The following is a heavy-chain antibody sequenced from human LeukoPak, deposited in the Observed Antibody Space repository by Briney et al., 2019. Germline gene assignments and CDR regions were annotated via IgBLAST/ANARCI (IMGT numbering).Heavy chain of an antibody. CDR3: AKENYYESSGYVDY. D-gene: IGHD3-22*01. Sequence: GSLRLSCAASGFTVSSNYMSWVRQAPGKGLEWVSVIYSGGSTYYADSVKGRFTISRDNSKNTLYLQMNSLRAEDTAVYYCAKENYYESSGYVDYWGQGTLVTVSS. CDR1: GFTVSSNY. CDR2: IYSGGST. V-gene: IGHV3-53*05. J-gene: IGHJ4*02.